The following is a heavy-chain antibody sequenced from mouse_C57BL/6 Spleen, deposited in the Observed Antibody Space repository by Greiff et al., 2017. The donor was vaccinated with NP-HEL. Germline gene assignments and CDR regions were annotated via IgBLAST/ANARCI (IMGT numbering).Heavy chain of an antibody. D-gene: IGHD2-1*01. CDR3: ARLGDGTEFDY. Sequence: QVHVKQPGAELVMPGASVKLSCKASGYTFTSYWITWVKQRPGQGLEWIGEIYPGSGSTNYNEKFKSKATLTVDTSSSTAYMQLSSLTSEDSAVYYCARLGDGTEFDYWGQGTTLTVSS. J-gene: IGHJ2*01. CDR1: GYTFTSYW. CDR2: IYPGSGST. V-gene: IGHV1-55*01.